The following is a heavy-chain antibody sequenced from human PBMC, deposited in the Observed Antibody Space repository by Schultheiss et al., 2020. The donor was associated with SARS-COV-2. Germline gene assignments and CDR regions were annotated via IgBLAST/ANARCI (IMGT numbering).Heavy chain of an antibody. CDR1: GFTFSSYA. Sequence: GGSLRLSCAASGFTFSSYAMHWVRQAPGKGLEWVAVISYDGSNKYYADSVKGRFTISRDNAQNTVYLQMNSLRADDTAVYYCARAIDYYGMDVWGQGTTVTVSS. V-gene: IGHV3-30*04. J-gene: IGHJ6*02. D-gene: IGHD2-21*01. CDR3: ARAIDYYGMDV. CDR2: ISYDGSNK.